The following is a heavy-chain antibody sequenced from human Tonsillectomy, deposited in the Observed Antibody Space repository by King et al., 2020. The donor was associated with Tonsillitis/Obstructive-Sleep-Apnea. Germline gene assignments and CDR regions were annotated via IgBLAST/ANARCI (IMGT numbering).Heavy chain of an antibody. Sequence: QLVQSGAEVKKPGASVKVSCKASGYTFTSHAMHWVRQAPGQRLEWMGWINAGNGNTKYSQKFQGRVTITRDTSASTAYMELSSLRSEDTAVYYCARDRACSSTSCYYRWFDPWGQGTLVTVSS. CDR3: ARDRACSSTSCYYRWFDP. CDR1: GYTFTSHA. D-gene: IGHD2-2*01. CDR2: INAGNGNT. J-gene: IGHJ5*02. V-gene: IGHV1-3*01.